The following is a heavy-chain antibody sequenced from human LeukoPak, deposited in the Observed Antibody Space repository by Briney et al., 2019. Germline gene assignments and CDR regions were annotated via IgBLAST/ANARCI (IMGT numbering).Heavy chain of an antibody. CDR3: ARGATYAYYQDY. D-gene: IGHD1-26*01. J-gene: IGHJ4*02. CDR1: GFTFSSHW. CDR2: IKYDASST. V-gene: IGHV3-74*01. Sequence: GGSLRLSCADSGFTFSSHWMHWVRQAPGKGLVWVSRIKYDASSTSYADSVRGRFTISRDNAKNTLYLQMNSLRAEDTAVYYCARGATYAYYQDYWGQGTLVTVSS.